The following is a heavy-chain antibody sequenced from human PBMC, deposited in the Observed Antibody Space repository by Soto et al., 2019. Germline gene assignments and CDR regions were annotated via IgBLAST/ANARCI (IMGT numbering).Heavy chain of an antibody. CDR1: GYTFTSYA. Sequence: QVQLVQSGAEVKKPGASVKVSCKASGYTFTSYAMHWVRQAPGQRLEWMGWINAGNGNTKYSQKFQGRVTITRDTSASTGYMELGSLRSEDTAVYYCARDGVVPEKGRLLCFFDYWGQGTLVTVSS. D-gene: IGHD2-2*01. CDR3: ARDGVVPEKGRLLCFFDY. CDR2: INAGNGNT. J-gene: IGHJ4*02. V-gene: IGHV1-3*01.